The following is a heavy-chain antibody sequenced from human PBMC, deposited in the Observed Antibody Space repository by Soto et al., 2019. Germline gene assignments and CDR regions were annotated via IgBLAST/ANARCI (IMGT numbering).Heavy chain of an antibody. D-gene: IGHD3-3*01. CDR3: ARGFWSGFDY. Sequence: TLSVTCAVSGGSISSGGYSWSWIRQPPGKGLEWIGYIYHSGSTYYSPSLKSRVTISVDRSKNQFSLKLSSVTAADTAVYYCARGFWSGFDYWGQGTLVTVSS. V-gene: IGHV4-30-2*01. CDR1: GGSISSGGYS. J-gene: IGHJ4*02. CDR2: IYHSGST.